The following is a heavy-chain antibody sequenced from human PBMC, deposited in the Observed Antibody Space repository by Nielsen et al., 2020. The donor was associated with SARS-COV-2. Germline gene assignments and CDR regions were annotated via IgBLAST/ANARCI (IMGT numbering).Heavy chain of an antibody. Sequence: ASVKVSCKASGYTFTGYYIHWVRQAPGQGLEWMGRINPNSGGTNYAQKFQGRVTMTRDTSINTVYMELSMLRPDDTAVYYCARDVALGNDYWGQGTLVTVSS. CDR1: GYTFTGYY. CDR2: INPNSGGT. V-gene: IGHV1-2*06. CDR3: ARDVALGNDY. D-gene: IGHD1-1*01. J-gene: IGHJ4*02.